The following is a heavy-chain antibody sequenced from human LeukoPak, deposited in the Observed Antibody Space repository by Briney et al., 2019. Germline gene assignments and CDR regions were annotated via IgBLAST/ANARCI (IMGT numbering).Heavy chain of an antibody. V-gene: IGHV3-30*03. CDR3: ARAVVPGSWAFGV. J-gene: IGHJ3*01. CDR2: TGKDGRIK. D-gene: IGHD2-15*01. CDR1: GFTFSSYG. Sequence: GGSLRLSCAASGFTFSSYGMHWVRQAPGKGLEWVAATGKDGRIKYYADSVKGRCTISRDNSENTLFLQMNSLIVVGTAMYYCARAVVPGSWAFGVWGQGTMVTVSS.